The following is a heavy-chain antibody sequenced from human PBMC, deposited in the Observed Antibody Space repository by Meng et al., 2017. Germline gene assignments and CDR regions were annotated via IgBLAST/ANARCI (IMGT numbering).Heavy chain of an antibody. CDR2: IYSGGST. D-gene: IGHD6-19*01. Sequence: VEPAETGGGLIQPGGSLRLSCPASGFSVTTSFMSWVRQAPGKGLEWVSVIYSGGSTYNADSVKGRFSISRDNSKTTLYLQMNSLRAEDTAVYFCARDSSSGWYHNYWGQGTLVTVSS. CDR3: ARDSSSGWYHNY. CDR1: GFSVTTSF. V-gene: IGHV3-53*02. J-gene: IGHJ4*02.